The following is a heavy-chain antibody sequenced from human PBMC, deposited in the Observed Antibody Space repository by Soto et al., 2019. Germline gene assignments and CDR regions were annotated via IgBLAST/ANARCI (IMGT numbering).Heavy chain of an antibody. V-gene: IGHV4-39*01. CDR3: ARVPRDYSSGWYRIDY. CDR1: GGSISSSSYY. J-gene: IGHJ4*02. CDR2: IYYSGST. D-gene: IGHD6-19*01. Sequence: SETLSLTCTVSGGSISSSSYYWGWIRQPPGKGLEWIGSIYYSGSTYYNPSLKSRVTISVDTSKNQFSLKLSSVTAADTAVYYCARVPRDYSSGWYRIDYWGPGTLVTVSS.